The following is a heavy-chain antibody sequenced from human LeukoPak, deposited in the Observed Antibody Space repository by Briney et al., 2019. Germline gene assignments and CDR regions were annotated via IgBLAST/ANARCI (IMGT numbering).Heavy chain of an antibody. CDR1: GFTFSGFA. D-gene: IGHD3-9*01. V-gene: IGHV3-23*01. Sequence: GGSLRLSCAASGFTFSGFAMSWVRRTPGKGLEWVSGISGSGDNTLYADSVKGRFTISRDNSKNTLYLQMNSLRAEDTAVYYCARGDDILTGYLSLGPFDIWGQGTMVTVSS. J-gene: IGHJ3*02. CDR3: ARGDDILTGYLSLGPFDI. CDR2: ISGSGDNT.